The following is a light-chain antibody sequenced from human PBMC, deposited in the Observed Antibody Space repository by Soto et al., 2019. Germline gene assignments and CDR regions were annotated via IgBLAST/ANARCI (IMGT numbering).Light chain of an antibody. J-gene: IGKJ1*01. CDR3: QRYNDWWT. CDR2: GAS. Sequence: EIVMTQSPATLSVSPGERATLSCRASQSVSSSLAWYQQKRGQAPRLLIYGASTRATGFPARFSGSGSGTEFTLTISSLQSEDFAVYYCQRYNDWWTFGQGTKVDIK. V-gene: IGKV3-15*01. CDR1: QSVSSS.